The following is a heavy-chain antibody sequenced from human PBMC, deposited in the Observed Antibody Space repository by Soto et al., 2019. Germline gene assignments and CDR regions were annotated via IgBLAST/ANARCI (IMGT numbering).Heavy chain of an antibody. CDR3: AKEGSRYCSSTSCYVPYYYGMDV. CDR2: ISYDGSNK. J-gene: IGHJ6*02. Sequence: GSLRLSCAASGFTFSSYGMHWVRQAPGKGLEWVAVISYDGSNKYYADSVKGRFTISRDNSKNTLYLQMNSLRAEDTAVYYCAKEGSRYCSSTSCYVPYYYGMDVWGQGTTVTVSS. CDR1: GFTFSSYG. D-gene: IGHD2-2*01. V-gene: IGHV3-30*18.